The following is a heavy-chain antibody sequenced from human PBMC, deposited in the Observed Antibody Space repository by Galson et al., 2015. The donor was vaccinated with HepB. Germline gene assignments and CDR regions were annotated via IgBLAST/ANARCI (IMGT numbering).Heavy chain of an antibody. CDR3: VRARREILRFFDSDH. CDR2: INSVSSHI. V-gene: IGHV3-21*01. D-gene: IGHD3-3*01. Sequence: SLRLSCAAYGFTFSTYSMTWVGQAPGMGLEWVSSINSVSSHIYYADSVSARFTISRDNAKSSLYLQMNSLRAEDAAVYCCVRARREILRFFDSDHWGQGTLGPVSS. CDR1: GFTFSTYS. J-gene: IGHJ4*02.